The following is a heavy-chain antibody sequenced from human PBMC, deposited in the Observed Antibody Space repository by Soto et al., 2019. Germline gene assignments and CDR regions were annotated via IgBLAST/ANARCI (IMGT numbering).Heavy chain of an antibody. V-gene: IGHV1-18*04. J-gene: IGHJ4*02. D-gene: IGHD6-6*01. Sequence: ASVKVSCKASGYSFTTYGITWVRQAPGQGLEWMGWISAYDGNTNYAQKVQGRVSMTTDSSTSTAYMELRSLRSDDTAVYYCARDPATAYSSSSFDYWGQGTRVTVS. CDR2: ISAYDGNT. CDR1: GYSFTTYG. CDR3: ARDPATAYSSSSFDY.